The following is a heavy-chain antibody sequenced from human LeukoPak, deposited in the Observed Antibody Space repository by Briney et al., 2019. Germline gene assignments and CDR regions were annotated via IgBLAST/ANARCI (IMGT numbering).Heavy chain of an antibody. Sequence: GGSLRLSCAAPGFTFSSYEMNWVRQAPGKGLEWVSYISSSGSTIYYADSVKGRFTISRDNAKNSLYLQMNSLRDEDTAVYYCARVSEASLYGSGSPKRNYGMDVWGQGTTVTVSS. V-gene: IGHV3-48*03. CDR3: ARVSEASLYGSGSPKRNYGMDV. D-gene: IGHD3-10*01. J-gene: IGHJ6*02. CDR2: ISSSGSTI. CDR1: GFTFSSYE.